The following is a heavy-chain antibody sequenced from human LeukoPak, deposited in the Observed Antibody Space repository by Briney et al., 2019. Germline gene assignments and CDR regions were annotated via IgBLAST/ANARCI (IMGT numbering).Heavy chain of an antibody. CDR1: GSTFSRYS. Sequence: GGSLRLSCAASGSTFSRYSMNWVRQAPGKGLEWVASISSTSTFIYSADSVKGRFTISRDTAKNSPFLQMNSLRAEDTAIYYCARDYFDSSDYPQTYYYYYMDVWGKGTTVTVSS. J-gene: IGHJ6*03. CDR2: ISSTSTFI. V-gene: IGHV3-21*01. CDR3: ARDYFDSSDYPQTYYYYYMDV. D-gene: IGHD3-22*01.